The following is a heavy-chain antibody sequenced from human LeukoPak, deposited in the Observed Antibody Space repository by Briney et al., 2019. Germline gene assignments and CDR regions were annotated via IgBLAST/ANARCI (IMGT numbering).Heavy chain of an antibody. CDR1: GGSISSYY. J-gene: IGHJ4*02. D-gene: IGHD1-1*01. V-gene: IGHV4-59*01. Sequence: SSETLSLTCTVSGGSISSYYWSWIRQPPGKGLEWIGYIYYSGSTNYNPSLKSRVTISVDTSKNQFSLKLSSVTAADTAVYYCARGERSTSYYFDYWGQGTLVTVSS. CDR2: IYYSGST. CDR3: ARGERSTSYYFDY.